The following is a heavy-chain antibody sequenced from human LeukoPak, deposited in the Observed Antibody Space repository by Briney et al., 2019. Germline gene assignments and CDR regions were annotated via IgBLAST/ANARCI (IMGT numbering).Heavy chain of an antibody. D-gene: IGHD3-3*01. J-gene: IGHJ5*02. CDR3: ARDADYDFWSGYSKGWFDP. V-gene: IGHV3-7*01. Sequence: GGSLRLSCAASGFTFSSYWMSWVRQAPGKGLEWVANIKQDGSEKYYVDSVKGRFTISRDNAKNSLYLQTNSLRAEDTAVYYCARDADYDFWSGYSKGWFDPWGQGTLVTVSS. CDR2: IKQDGSEK. CDR1: GFTFSSYW.